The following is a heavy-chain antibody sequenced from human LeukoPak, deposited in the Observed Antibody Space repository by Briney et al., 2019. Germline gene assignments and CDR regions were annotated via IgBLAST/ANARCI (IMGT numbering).Heavy chain of an antibody. V-gene: IGHV5-51*01. CDR1: GGGFTSYW. D-gene: IGHD5/OR15-5a*01. CDR3: ATRIVSATGWFYP. J-gene: IGHJ5*02. CDR2: IYPGDSDT. Sequence: GESLKISCKGSGGGFTSYWIGWVGQMPGKGLEWMGIIYPGDSDTRYSPSFQGQVTISADRSISTAYLPGSSLQPSNTAMYYCATRIVSATGWFYPWGQGTLVTVSS.